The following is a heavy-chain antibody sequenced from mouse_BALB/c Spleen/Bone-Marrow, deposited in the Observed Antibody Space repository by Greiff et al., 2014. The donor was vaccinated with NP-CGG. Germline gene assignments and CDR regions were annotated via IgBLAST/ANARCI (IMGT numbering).Heavy chain of an antibody. Sequence: EVMLVESGGGLVKPGGSLKLSCAASGFTFSGYAMSWVRQTPEKRLEWVASISSGGSTFYPDSVKGRSTISRDNARNILYLQMSSLRSEDTAMYYCARRKTTILTTFYWYFDVWGAGTTVTVSS. J-gene: IGHJ1*01. CDR2: ISSGGST. D-gene: IGHD2-5*01. CDR3: ARRKTTILTTFYWYFDV. CDR1: GFTFSGYA. V-gene: IGHV5-6-5*01.